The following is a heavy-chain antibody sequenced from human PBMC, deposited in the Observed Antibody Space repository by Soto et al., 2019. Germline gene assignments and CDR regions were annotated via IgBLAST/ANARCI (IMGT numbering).Heavy chain of an antibody. J-gene: IGHJ6*03. V-gene: IGHV4-59*01. CDR1: GGSISSYY. CDR2: IYYSGST. Sequence: SETLSLTCTVSGGSISSYYWSWIRQPPGKGLEWIGYIYYSGSTNYNPSLKSRFTISVDTSKNQFSLKLSSVTAADTAVYYCARGIVVVPAKTYYYMDVWGKGTTVTVSS. CDR3: ARGIVVVPAKTYYYMDV. D-gene: IGHD2-2*01.